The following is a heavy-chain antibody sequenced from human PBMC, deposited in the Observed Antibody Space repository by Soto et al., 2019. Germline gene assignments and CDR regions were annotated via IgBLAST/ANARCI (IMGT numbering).Heavy chain of an antibody. CDR1: GFTFSSYS. J-gene: IGHJ5*02. CDR2: ISSSSSYI. V-gene: IGHV3-21*01. D-gene: IGHD3-10*01. Sequence: GGSLRLSCAASGFTFSSYSMNWVRQAPGKGLEWVSSISSSSSYIYYADSVKGRFTISRDNAKNSLYLQMNSLRAEDTAVYYCARDMPIYGSGSYYKPQYNWFDPWGQGTLVTVSS. CDR3: ARDMPIYGSGSYYKPQYNWFDP.